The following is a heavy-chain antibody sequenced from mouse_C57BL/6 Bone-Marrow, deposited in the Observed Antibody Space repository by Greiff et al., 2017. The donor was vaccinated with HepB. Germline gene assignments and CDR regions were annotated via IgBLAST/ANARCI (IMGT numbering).Heavy chain of an antibody. CDR2: IYWDDDK. V-gene: IGHV8-12*01. Sequence: QVTLKESGPGILQSSQTLSLTCSFSGFSLSTSGMGVSWIRQPSGKGLEWLAHIYWDDDKRYNPSLKSRLTISKDTSRNQVFLKITSVDTADTATYYCARREVLRYPYWYFDVWGTGTTVTVSS. J-gene: IGHJ1*03. CDR1: GFSLSTSGMG. D-gene: IGHD1-1*01. CDR3: ARREVLRYPYWYFDV.